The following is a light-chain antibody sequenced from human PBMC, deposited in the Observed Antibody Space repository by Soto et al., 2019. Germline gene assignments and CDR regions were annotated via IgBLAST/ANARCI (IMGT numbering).Light chain of an antibody. CDR1: PGISNS. J-gene: IGKJ3*01. V-gene: IGKV1-27*01. CDR2: DAS. Sequence: DIQMTQSPSSLSAFVGDRVTISCRASPGISNSVAWYQQKPGKVPKVLIYDASTLQSGVPSRFSGSGSGTAFTLTISSLQPDDVAIYYCQKYNSGLETFGPGTKVDIK. CDR3: QKYNSGLET.